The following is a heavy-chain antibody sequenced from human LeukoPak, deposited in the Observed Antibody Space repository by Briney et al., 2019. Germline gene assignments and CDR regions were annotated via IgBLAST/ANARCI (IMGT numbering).Heavy chain of an antibody. D-gene: IGHD2-15*01. CDR3: ARDRSRGGSFYGWFDP. Sequence: TLSDTLMGSRCIISKYHWNWIGQPPAKGLDGIGYIYYSGSSNYNPSLKSRVTISVDTSKNQFSMKLSSGTAADTAVYYCARDRSRGGSFYGWFDPWGQGTLVTVSS. CDR2: IYYSGSS. J-gene: IGHJ5*02. V-gene: IGHV4-59*01. CDR1: RCIISKYH.